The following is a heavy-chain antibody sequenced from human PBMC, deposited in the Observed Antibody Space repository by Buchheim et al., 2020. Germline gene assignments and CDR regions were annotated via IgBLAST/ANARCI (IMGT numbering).Heavy chain of an antibody. D-gene: IGHD2-15*01. V-gene: IGHV3-30*04. CDR2: ISYDGSNK. J-gene: IGHJ4*02. Sequence: QVQLVESGGGVVQPGRSLRLSCAASGFTFSSYAMHWVRQAPGKGLEWVAVISYDGSNKYYADSVKGRFTISRDNSKNTLYLQMDSLRAEDTAVYYCTRDGGNGRLFDYWGQGTL. CDR1: GFTFSSYA. CDR3: TRDGGNGRLFDY.